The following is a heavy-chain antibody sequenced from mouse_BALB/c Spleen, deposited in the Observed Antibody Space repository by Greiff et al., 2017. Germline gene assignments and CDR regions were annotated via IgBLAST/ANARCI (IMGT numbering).Heavy chain of an antibody. Sequence: VKLVESGPGLVAPSQSLSITCTVSGFSLTSYGVHWVRQPPGKGLEWLGVIWAGGSTNYNSALMSRLSISKDNSKSQVFLKMNSLQTDDTAMYYCARYYDYDGGPFAYWGQGTLVTVSA. D-gene: IGHD2-4*01. CDR1: GFSLTSYG. CDR3: ARYYDYDGGPFAY. J-gene: IGHJ3*01. CDR2: IWAGGST. V-gene: IGHV2-9*02.